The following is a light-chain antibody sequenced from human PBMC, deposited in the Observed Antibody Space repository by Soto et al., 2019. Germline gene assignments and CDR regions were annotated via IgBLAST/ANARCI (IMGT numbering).Light chain of an antibody. Sequence: EIVMTHSQATLSVSPGEIATLSVRASQSVSSDLAWYHQKPGQAPRLLIYGASTRATGIPARFSGSGSGTEFTLTINSLKSEDFAVYYCQQYNNWPRTFGQGTKVDIK. CDR2: GAS. J-gene: IGKJ1*01. CDR3: QQYNNWPRT. CDR1: QSVSSD. V-gene: IGKV3-15*01.